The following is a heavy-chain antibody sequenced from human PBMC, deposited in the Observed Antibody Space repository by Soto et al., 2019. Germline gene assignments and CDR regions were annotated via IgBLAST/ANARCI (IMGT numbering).Heavy chain of an antibody. J-gene: IGHJ4*02. D-gene: IGHD3-16*01. Sequence: SETLSLTCTVSGGSISSGGYYWSWIRQHPGKGLEWIGYIYYSGSTHYNPSLKSRVTISVDTSKNQFSLKLSSVTAADTAVYYCARAWGGYFDYWGQGTLVTVSS. CDR3: ARAWGGYFDY. V-gene: IGHV4-31*03. CDR1: GGSISSGGYY. CDR2: IYYSGST.